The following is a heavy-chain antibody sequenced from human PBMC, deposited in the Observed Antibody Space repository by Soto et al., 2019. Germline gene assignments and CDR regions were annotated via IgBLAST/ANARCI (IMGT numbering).Heavy chain of an antibody. Sequence: PSETLSLTCTVSGDSITSNSYFWAWIRQPPGKGLEWIGSIYYSGTTYYNPSLKSRVTISVDRSKNQFSLKLSSVTAADTAVYYCARLNGYFISTNCDGYYVMSVWGQGSTVPVS. V-gene: IGHV4-39*01. CDR1: GDSITSNSYF. CDR3: ARLNGYFISTNCDGYYVMSV. J-gene: IGHJ6*02. D-gene: IGHD2-2*03. CDR2: IYYSGTT.